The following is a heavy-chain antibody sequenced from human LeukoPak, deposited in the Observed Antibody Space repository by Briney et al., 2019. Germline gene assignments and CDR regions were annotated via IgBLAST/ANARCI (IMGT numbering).Heavy chain of an antibody. V-gene: IGHV6-1*01. Sequence: SQTLSLTCAISGDSLSSNSVTWNWIRQSPSRGLEWLGRTYYRSTWYNDYAVSVRGRITVNPDTSKNQFSLHLNSVTPGDTAVYCCARRLTQYDCFDPWGQGILVTVSS. CDR1: GDSLSSNSVT. D-gene: IGHD2-2*01. CDR2: TYYRSTWYN. CDR3: ARRLTQYDCFDP. J-gene: IGHJ5*02.